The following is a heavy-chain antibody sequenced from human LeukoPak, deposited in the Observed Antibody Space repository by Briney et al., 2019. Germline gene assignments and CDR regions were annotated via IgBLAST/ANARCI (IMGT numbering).Heavy chain of an antibody. CDR2: IYHSGST. CDR1: GVSISSGGYS. J-gene: IGHJ4*02. D-gene: IGHD7-27*01. Sequence: PSETLSLTCAVSGVSISSGGYSWSWIRQPPGKGLEWIGYIYHSGSTYYNPSLKSRVTISVDRSKNQFSLKLSSVTAADTAVYYCAKGSKLGELDYWGEGTLVTVSS. CDR3: AKGSKLGELDY. V-gene: IGHV4-30-2*01.